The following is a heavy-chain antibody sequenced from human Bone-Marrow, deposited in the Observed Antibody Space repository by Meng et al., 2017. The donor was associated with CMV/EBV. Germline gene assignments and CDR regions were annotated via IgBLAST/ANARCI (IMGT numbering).Heavy chain of an antibody. D-gene: IGHD1-7*01. CDR1: GFTFSSYW. J-gene: IGHJ6*02. CDR2: IKQDGSEK. Sequence: GESLKISCAASGFTFSSYWMSWVRQAPGKGLEWVANIKQDGSEKYYVDSVKGRFTISRDNAKNSLYLQMNSLRAEDTALYYCARDLGWNYVLYYYGMDVWGQGTTVTVSS. V-gene: IGHV3-7*03. CDR3: ARDLGWNYVLYYYGMDV.